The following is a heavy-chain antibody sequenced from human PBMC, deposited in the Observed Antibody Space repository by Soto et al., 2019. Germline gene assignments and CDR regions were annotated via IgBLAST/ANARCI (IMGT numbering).Heavy chain of an antibody. CDR3: ARDRRTLVRGVINIGPFDY. CDR2: INHSGGT. J-gene: IGHJ4*02. Sequence: PSETLSLTCAVYGGSFSAYYWSWIRQPPGKGLEWIGEINHSGGTSYNPSLKSRVTISVDTSKSQFSLKLTSVTAADRAVYYCARDRRTLVRGVINIGPFDYWGQGTLVTVSS. D-gene: IGHD3-10*01. CDR1: GGSFSAYY. V-gene: IGHV4-34*01.